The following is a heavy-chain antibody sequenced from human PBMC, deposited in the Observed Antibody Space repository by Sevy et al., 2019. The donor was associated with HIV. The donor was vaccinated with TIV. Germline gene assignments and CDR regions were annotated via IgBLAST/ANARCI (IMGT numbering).Heavy chain of an antibody. V-gene: IGHV4-61*01. CDR1: GVSVSSDTYY. J-gene: IGHJ4*02. Sequence: SETLSLTCAVSGVSVSSDTYYWSWIRQPPGKGLEWIGYVYHTGSTNYSPSFKSRVTISVDTSKNQFSLRLFSVAAADPALYYCAREHYFFDKSGYYWDYWGQGALVTVSS. D-gene: IGHD3-22*01. CDR2: VYHTGST. CDR3: AREHYFFDKSGYYWDY.